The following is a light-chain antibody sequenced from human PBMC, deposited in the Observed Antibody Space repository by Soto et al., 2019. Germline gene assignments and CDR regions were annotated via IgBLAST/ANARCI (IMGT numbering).Light chain of an antibody. Sequence: EIVLTQSPATLSLSPGARATLSCRASQSVSSYLAWYQQKPGQAPRLLIYDASSRATGIPARFSGSGSGTDFTLTVSSLEPEDFAVYYCQQRSNSFTFGPGTKVDIK. CDR2: DAS. CDR3: QQRSNSFT. V-gene: IGKV3-11*01. J-gene: IGKJ3*01. CDR1: QSVSSY.